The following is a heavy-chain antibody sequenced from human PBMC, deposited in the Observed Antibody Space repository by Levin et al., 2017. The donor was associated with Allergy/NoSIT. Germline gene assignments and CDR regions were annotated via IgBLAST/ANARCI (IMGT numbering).Heavy chain of an antibody. CDR3: VREGGWWPPYYFDY. Sequence: SGESLKISCAASGFTFSNYNMNWVRQAPGKGLEWLSYISSNTRTIYYASSLKGRFTVSRDNAKNSLYLQMNSLRDDDTAVYYCVREGGWWPPYYFDYWGQGAPVTVSS. V-gene: IGHV3-48*02. J-gene: IGHJ4*02. CDR2: ISSNTRTI. D-gene: IGHD2-15*01. CDR1: GFTFSNYN.